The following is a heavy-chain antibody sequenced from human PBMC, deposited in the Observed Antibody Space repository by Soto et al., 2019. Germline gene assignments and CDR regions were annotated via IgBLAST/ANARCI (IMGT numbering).Heavy chain of an antibody. Sequence: WGSPRLSCAACGVTVCSYWMHGVRQEPGKGLVWVSRINSDGSSTSYADSVKGRFTISRDNAKNTLYLQMNSLRAEDTAVCYCARGAYYDFWSGYYDPNFDYWGQGTLLTVSS. D-gene: IGHD3-3*01. J-gene: IGHJ4*02. CDR1: GVTVCSYW. CDR2: INSDGSST. V-gene: IGHV3-74*01. CDR3: ARGAYYDFWSGYYDPNFDY.